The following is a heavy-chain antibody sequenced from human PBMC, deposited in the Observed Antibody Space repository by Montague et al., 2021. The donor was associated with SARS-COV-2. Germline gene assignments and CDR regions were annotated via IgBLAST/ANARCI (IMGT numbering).Heavy chain of an antibody. J-gene: IGHJ4*02. CDR2: ISSSSIPT. CDR1: GFTFSSYS. Sequence: SLRLSCAASGFTFSSYSMNWVRRAPGKGLEWVSYISSSSIPTYYADSVRGRSTISRDNAKKSLYLQIDSLRDEDTAVYYCARDGGFCSGDGCYFFDYWGQGTLVTASS. V-gene: IGHV3-48*02. D-gene: IGHD2-15*01. CDR3: ARDGGFCSGDGCYFFDY.